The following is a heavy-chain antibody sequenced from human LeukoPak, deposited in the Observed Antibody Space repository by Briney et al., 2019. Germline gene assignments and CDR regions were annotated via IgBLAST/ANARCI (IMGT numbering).Heavy chain of an antibody. CDR1: GFTFTSYG. D-gene: IGHD5-18*01. CDR3: VKEDTAMF. Sequence: GGSLRLSCATSGFTFTSYGMHWVRQAPGKGLEWVAFIRYDGSNKYYGDSVKGRFTISRDNSKNTLYLQMNSLRPEDTAVYYCVKEDTAMFWGQGTLVTVSS. V-gene: IGHV3-30*02. J-gene: IGHJ4*02. CDR2: IRYDGSNK.